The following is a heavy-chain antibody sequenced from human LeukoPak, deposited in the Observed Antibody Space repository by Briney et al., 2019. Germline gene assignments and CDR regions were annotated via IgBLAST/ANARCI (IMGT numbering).Heavy chain of an antibody. V-gene: IGHV4-59*01. CDR2: IYYSGST. D-gene: IGHD6-6*01. Sequence: SETLSLTCTVSGGSISSYYWSWIRQPPGKGLEWIGYIYYSGSTNYDPSLKSRVTMSVDTSKNQFSLKLSSVTAADTAVYYCARGIAARPGWFDPWGQGTLVTVSS. CDR1: GGSISSYY. CDR3: ARGIAARPGWFDP. J-gene: IGHJ5*02.